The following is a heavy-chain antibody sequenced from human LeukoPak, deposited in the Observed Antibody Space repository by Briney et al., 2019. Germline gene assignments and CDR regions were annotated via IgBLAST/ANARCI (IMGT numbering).Heavy chain of an antibody. CDR2: IYPGDSDT. V-gene: IGHV5-51*01. Sequence: GESLKISCKGSGYSFTSYWIGWVRQMPGKGLEWMGIIYPGDSDTRYSPSFQGQVTISADKSISTAYLQWSSLKASDTAMYYCARREALAYCGGDCYPVFDYRGQGTLVTVSS. D-gene: IGHD2-21*01. CDR3: ARREALAYCGGDCYPVFDY. CDR1: GYSFTSYW. J-gene: IGHJ4*02.